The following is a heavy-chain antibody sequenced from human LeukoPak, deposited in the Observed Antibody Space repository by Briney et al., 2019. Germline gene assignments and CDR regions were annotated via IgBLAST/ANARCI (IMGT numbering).Heavy chain of an antibody. V-gene: IGHV3-30*18. CDR2: ISSDGSNK. CDR3: AKEGSSSWYNRYYFDF. CDR1: GFTFSSYG. Sequence: GRSLRLSCAASGFTFSSYGMHWVRQAPGKGLEWVAVISSDGSNKYYADSVKGRFTISRDNSKNTLYLQMNSLRAEDTAVYYCAKEGSSSWYNRYYFDFWGQGTLVTVSS. D-gene: IGHD6-13*01. J-gene: IGHJ4*02.